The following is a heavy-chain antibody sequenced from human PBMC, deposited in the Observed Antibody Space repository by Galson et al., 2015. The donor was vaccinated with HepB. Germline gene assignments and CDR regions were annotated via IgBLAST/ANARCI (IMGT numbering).Heavy chain of an antibody. CDR3: ARLPRNPELVDYYYGMDV. D-gene: IGHD2-15*01. CDR2: IIPIFGTA. V-gene: IGHV1-69*13. J-gene: IGHJ6*02. Sequence: SVKVSCKASGGTFSSYAISWVRQAPGQGLEWMGGIIPIFGTANYAQKFQSRVTITADESTSTAYMELSSLRSEDTAVYYCARLPRNPELVDYYYGMDVWGQGTTVTVSS. CDR1: GGTFSSYA.